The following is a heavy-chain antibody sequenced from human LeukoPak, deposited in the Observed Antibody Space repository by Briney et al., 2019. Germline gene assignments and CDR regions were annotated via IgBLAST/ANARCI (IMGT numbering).Heavy chain of an antibody. D-gene: IGHD2/OR15-2a*01. CDR2: INHPGST. Sequence: PSETLSLTCAVYGVSLNHYYWTWIRQSPGKGLEWVGEINHPGSTNYNPSLRSRVTISIDTSKSQFSLKLNSVTAADTAVYYCAMLLYHSGRPGPWGQGTLVTVSS. CDR3: AMLLYHSGRPGP. CDR1: GVSLNHYY. J-gene: IGHJ5*02. V-gene: IGHV4-34*01.